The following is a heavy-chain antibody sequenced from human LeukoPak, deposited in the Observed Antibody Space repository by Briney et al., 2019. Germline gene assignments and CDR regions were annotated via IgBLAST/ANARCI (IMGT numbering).Heavy chain of an antibody. CDR3: ARLVVSPGNRGWYYEH. J-gene: IGHJ4*02. CDR1: GFTFSNYW. D-gene: IGHD2-2*01. Sequence: HGGSLRLSCAASGFTFSNYWMSWVRQGPGEGLEWVANINQGGSEKYYVESVKGRFTISRDNAKNSLDLQMNSLRVEDTAIYYCARLVVSPGNRGWYYEHWGQGTLVTVSS. CDR2: INQGGSEK. V-gene: IGHV3-7*03.